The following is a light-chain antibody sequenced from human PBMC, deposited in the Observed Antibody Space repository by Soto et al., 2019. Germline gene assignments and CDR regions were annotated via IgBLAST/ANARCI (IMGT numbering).Light chain of an antibody. V-gene: IGKV3-11*01. J-gene: IGKJ1*01. CDR1: QSVSSY. CDR2: DAS. CDR3: QQRSNLWT. Sequence: EIVVTQSPATLSLSPGERATLSCRASQSVSSYLAWYQQKPGQAPRLLIYDASNRATGIPARFSGSGSGTDFTLTISSLEPEDFAVYYCQQRSNLWTFGQGTKVDIK.